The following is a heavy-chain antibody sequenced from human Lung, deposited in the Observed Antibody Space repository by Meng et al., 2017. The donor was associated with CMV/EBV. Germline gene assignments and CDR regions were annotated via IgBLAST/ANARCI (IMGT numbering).Heavy chain of an antibody. CDR2: IYCSGRT. CDR3: ASTGYRYGYVQVY. D-gene: IGHD5-18*01. CDR1: GGSISSYH. V-gene: IGHV4-59*01. Sequence: SXTLSLXCTVPGGSISSYHWSWVRQPPGKGLEWNGYIYCSGRTNYQPSLKSRVTISVDKSKNQFSLKLSSVTAADTAVYYCASTGYRYGYVQVYWAQGTLVTVSS. J-gene: IGHJ4*02.